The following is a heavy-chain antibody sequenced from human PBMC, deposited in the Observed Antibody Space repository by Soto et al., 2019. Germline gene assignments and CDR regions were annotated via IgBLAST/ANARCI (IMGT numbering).Heavy chain of an antibody. CDR2: ISYDGSNK. CDR1: GFTFSSYG. Sequence: QVQLVESGGGVVQPGRSLRLSCAASGFTFSSYGMHWVRQAPGKGLEWVAVISYDGSNKYYADSVKGRFTISRDNSKNTLYLHMNSLRAEDTAVYYCAKARRPNYYYGMDVWGQGTTVTVSS. V-gene: IGHV3-30*18. D-gene: IGHD6-25*01. CDR3: AKARRPNYYYGMDV. J-gene: IGHJ6*02.